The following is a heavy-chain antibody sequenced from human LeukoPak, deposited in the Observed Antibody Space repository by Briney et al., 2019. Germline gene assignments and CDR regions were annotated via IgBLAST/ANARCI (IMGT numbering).Heavy chain of an antibody. CDR2: IVVGSGET. Sequence: GTSVKVSFKASGFTFTRSAVQWLRQARGQPIEWIGWIVVGSGETNYAQKFQERVTITRDLLRSTAFMELSSLRSEDTALYYCATERITLVRGDVTFESAPDDWGQGTLVTVSS. V-gene: IGHV1-58*01. D-gene: IGHD3-10*01. CDR1: GFTFTRSA. CDR3: ATERITLVRGDVTFESAPDD. J-gene: IGHJ4*02.